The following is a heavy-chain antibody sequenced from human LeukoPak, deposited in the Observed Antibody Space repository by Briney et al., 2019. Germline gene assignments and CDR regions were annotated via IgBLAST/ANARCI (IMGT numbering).Heavy chain of an antibody. V-gene: IGHV4-30-4*01. D-gene: IGHD4-17*01. CDR3: ARGDVTTGWYFDL. Sequence: SQTPAHNCTVPGGSISSGDYYWRLIRQPPRKGLDWIGYIYYSGSTYYNPSLKSRVTISVDTSKNQFSLKLSSVTAADTAVYYCARGDVTTGWYFDLWGRGTLVTVSS. CDR1: GGSISSGDYY. J-gene: IGHJ2*01. CDR2: IYYSGST.